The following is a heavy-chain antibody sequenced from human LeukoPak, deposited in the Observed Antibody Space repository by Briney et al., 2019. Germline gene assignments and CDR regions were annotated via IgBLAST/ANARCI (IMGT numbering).Heavy chain of an antibody. D-gene: IGHD3-22*01. V-gene: IGHV1-2*02. Sequence: ASVKVSCKASGYTFTGYYMHWVRQAPGQGLEWMGWINPNSGGTNYAQKFQGRVTMTRDTSISTAYMELSRLRSDDTAVYYCARDSLGDSSGYYVYWGQGTLVTVSS. CDR2: INPNSGGT. CDR1: GYTFTGYY. CDR3: ARDSLGDSSGYYVY. J-gene: IGHJ4*02.